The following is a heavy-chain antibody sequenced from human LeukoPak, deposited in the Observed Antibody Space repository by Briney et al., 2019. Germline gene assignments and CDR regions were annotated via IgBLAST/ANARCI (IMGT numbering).Heavy chain of an antibody. CDR3: ARSPEGYSSGWTLDY. CDR1: GGTFSSYA. V-gene: IGHV1-69*13. J-gene: IGHJ4*02. Sequence: ASVKVSCNASGGTFSSYAISWVRQAPGQGLEWMGGIIPIFGTANYAQKFQGRVTITADESTSTAYMELSSLRSEDTAVYYCARSPEGYSSGWTLDYWGQGTLVTVSS. CDR2: IIPIFGTA. D-gene: IGHD6-19*01.